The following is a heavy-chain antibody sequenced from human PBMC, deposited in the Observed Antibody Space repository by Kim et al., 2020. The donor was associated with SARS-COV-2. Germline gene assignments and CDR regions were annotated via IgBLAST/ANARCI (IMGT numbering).Heavy chain of an antibody. V-gene: IGHV3-74*01. D-gene: IGHD5-12*01. J-gene: IGHJ5*02. CDR1: GFTLSGYW. CDR3: TRGSAGSGYGWGFDP. Sequence: GGSLRLSCVASGFTLSGYWMNWVRQAPGKGLVWVSRINSDGRRTNYADAVKGRFTVSRDNAKNTLYLQMNSLRAEDTAVYYCTRGSAGSGYGWGFDPGG. CDR2: INSDGRRT.